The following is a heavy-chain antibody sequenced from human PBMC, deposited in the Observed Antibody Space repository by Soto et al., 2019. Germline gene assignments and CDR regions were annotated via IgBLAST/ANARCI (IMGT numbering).Heavy chain of an antibody. Sequence: EVQLVESGGGLVKAGGSLRLSCAASGFTFSSYSMSWVRQAPGKGLEWVSGFRTGGDDGTTYYADSVKGRFTISRDNSKNTLFLQMNSLRAEDTAIYYCAKKVNSGPGSQYFDYWGQGTLVTVSS. CDR2: FRTGGDDGTT. CDR1: GFTFSSYS. V-gene: IGHV3-23*04. CDR3: AKKVNSGPGSQYFDY. D-gene: IGHD3-10*01. J-gene: IGHJ4*02.